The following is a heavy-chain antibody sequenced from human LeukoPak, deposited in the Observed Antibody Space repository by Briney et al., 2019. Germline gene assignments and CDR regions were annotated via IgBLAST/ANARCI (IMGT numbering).Heavy chain of an antibody. CDR2: ISYDGSNE. CDR1: GVTFSNYG. V-gene: IGHV3-30*03. CDR3: ARALAVAGHFDY. D-gene: IGHD6-19*01. J-gene: IGHJ4*02. Sequence: GGSLRLSCAASGVTFSNYGMHWVRQAPGKGLEWVATISYDGSNEYYADSVKGRFTIFRDNSKNTLYLQMNSLRAEDTAVYYCARALAVAGHFDYWGQGTLVTVSS.